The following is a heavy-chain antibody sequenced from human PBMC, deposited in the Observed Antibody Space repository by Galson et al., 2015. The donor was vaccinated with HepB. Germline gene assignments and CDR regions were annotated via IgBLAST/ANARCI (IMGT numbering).Heavy chain of an antibody. V-gene: IGHV3-13*01. J-gene: IGHJ5*02. D-gene: IGHD3-3*01. CDR1: GFTFSSYD. CDR2: IGTAGDT. Sequence: SLRLSCAASGFTFSSYDMHWVRQATGKGLEWVSAIGTAGDTYYPGSVKGRFTISRENAKNSLYLQMNSLRAGDTAVYYCARGRGQTDYDFWSGYLIGGWFDPWGQGTLVTVSS. CDR3: ARGRGQTDYDFWSGYLIGGWFDP.